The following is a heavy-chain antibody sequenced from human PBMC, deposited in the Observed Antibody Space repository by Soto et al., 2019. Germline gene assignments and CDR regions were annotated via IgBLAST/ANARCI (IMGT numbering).Heavy chain of an antibody. CDR3: ATDSTGQYRKTPDYYFDY. Sequence: GASVNVSRKASGYIFRHYGITWVRQAPGQELEWLGWITPYTGNTSYSQSLKGRLSMTTDTSTGTAFMELRSLRSDDTATYYCATDSTGQYRKTPDYYFDYWGQGTLVTVSS. V-gene: IGHV1-18*04. CDR2: ITPYTGNT. J-gene: IGHJ4*02. D-gene: IGHD3-22*01. CDR1: GYIFRHYG.